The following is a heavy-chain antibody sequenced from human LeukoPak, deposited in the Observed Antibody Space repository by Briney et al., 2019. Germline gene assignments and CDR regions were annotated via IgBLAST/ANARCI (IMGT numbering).Heavy chain of an antibody. D-gene: IGHD1-26*01. CDR1: GFAFSTYE. CDR3: ARVLAGAKRELDS. CDR2: ISTSATTV. J-gene: IGHJ4*02. Sequence: GGSLRLSCAASGFAFSTYEMNWVRQAPGKGLEWVSYISTSATTVYYADSVKGRFAISRDNAKNSLYLQMNSLRAEDTAVYFCARVLAGAKRELDSWGQGTLVTVSS. V-gene: IGHV3-48*03.